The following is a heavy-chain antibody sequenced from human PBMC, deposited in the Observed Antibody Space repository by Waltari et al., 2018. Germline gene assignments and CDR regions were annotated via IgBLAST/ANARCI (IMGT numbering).Heavy chain of an antibody. CDR3: ARGGGLYYNDGSGPIDY. V-gene: IGHV3-33*05. CDR2: ISVDGSKI. J-gene: IGHJ4*02. D-gene: IGHD3-22*01. CDR1: GFTFSTYG. Sequence: QMVESGGGVVQPGRSLRLSCEVSGFTFSTYGMHWVRQAPGKGLEWVAFISVDGSKIKYGDSVKGRLTISRDNSRWFLQLNSLTAVDTAMYFCARGGGLYYNDGSGPIDYWGQGTLVTVSS.